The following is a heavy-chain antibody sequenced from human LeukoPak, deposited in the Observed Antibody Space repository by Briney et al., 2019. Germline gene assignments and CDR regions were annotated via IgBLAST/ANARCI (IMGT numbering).Heavy chain of an antibody. CDR2: LRGGDDST. Sequence: GGSLRLSCTASGFTITSYVTSWVRQAPGKGLEWISSLRGGDDSTNYADSVKGRFAVSTDNFKNTVYLQMNSLRAEDTAVYYCARDGGPGAFDIWGQGTMVTVSS. CDR3: ARDGGPGAFDI. V-gene: IGHV3-23*01. J-gene: IGHJ3*02. CDR1: GFTITSYV. D-gene: IGHD3-16*01.